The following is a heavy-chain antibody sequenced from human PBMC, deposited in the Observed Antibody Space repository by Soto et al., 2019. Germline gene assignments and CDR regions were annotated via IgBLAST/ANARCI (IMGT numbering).Heavy chain of an antibody. Sequence: GASVKVSWKASGYTFTSYGISWVRQAPGQGLEWMGWTSAYNGNTNYAQKLQGRVTMTTDTSTSTAYMELRSLRSDDTAVYYCARDMGVNYYDSGFDYWGQGTLVTVSS. D-gene: IGHD3-22*01. CDR2: TSAYNGNT. CDR1: GYTFTSYG. V-gene: IGHV1-18*01. CDR3: ARDMGVNYYDSGFDY. J-gene: IGHJ4*02.